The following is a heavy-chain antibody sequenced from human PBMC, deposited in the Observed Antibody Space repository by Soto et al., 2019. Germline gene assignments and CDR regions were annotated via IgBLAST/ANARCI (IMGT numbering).Heavy chain of an antibody. V-gene: IGHV3-43D*04. J-gene: IGHJ6*02. D-gene: IGHD1-26*01. CDR3: AKDMSGSYSIGVHYYGMDV. CDR1: GFTFDDYA. CDR2: ISWDGGST. Sequence: PGGSLRLSCAASGFTFDDYAMHWVRQAPGKGLEWVSLISWDGGSTYYADSVKGRFTISRDNSKNSLYLQMNSLRAEDTALYYCAKDMSGSYSIGVHYYGMDVWGQGTTVTVSS.